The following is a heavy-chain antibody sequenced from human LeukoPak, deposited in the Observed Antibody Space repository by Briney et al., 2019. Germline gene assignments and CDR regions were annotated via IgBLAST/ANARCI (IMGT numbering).Heavy chain of an antibody. CDR3: XXXXXXSYFPSYYFDY. D-gene: IGHD1-26*01. Sequence: GGSLRLSCAASGFTFSSYGMHWVRQAPGKGLEWVAVISYDGSNKYYADSVKGRFTISRDNSKNTLYLQMNSLRAEDTAVYYCXXXXXXSYFPSYYFDYWGQGTLVTVSS. V-gene: IGHV3-30*03. CDR1: GFTFSSYG. J-gene: IGHJ4*02. CDR2: ISYDGSNK.